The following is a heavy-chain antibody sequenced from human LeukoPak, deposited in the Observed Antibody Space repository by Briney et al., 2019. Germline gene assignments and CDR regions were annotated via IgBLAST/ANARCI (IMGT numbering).Heavy chain of an antibody. CDR3: ARDGRSGGYDY. J-gene: IGHJ4*02. D-gene: IGHD2-15*01. Sequence: PSETLSLTCTVSGGSISSSSYYWGWIRQPPGKGLEWIGSIYYSGSTYYNPSLKSRVTISVDTSKNQFSLKLSSVTAADTAVYYCARDGRSGGYDYWGQGTLVTVSS. CDR1: GGSISSSSYY. CDR2: IYYSGST. V-gene: IGHV4-39*02.